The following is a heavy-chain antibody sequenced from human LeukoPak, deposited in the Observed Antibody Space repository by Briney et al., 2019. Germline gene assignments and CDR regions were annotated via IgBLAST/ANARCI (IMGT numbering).Heavy chain of an antibody. V-gene: IGHV3-30*19. Sequence: GGSLRLSCAASGFSFSSYGIHWVRQAPGKGLEWVAVISYEGSNKYYADSVKGRFTISRDNSKNTLYLQMNSLRAEDTAVYYCARLLSGGSLLGGDYWGQGTLVTVSS. D-gene: IGHD3-16*01. CDR2: ISYEGSNK. J-gene: IGHJ4*02. CDR3: ARLLSGGSLLGGDY. CDR1: GFSFSSYG.